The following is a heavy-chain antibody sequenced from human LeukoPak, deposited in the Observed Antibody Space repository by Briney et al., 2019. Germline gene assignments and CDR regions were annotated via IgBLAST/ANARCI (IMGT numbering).Heavy chain of an antibody. J-gene: IGHJ3*02. D-gene: IGHD6-13*01. CDR1: GFTFSGYA. CDR3: VKSYSSSWYAFDI. V-gene: IGHV3-64D*06. CDR2: IVSTGGST. Sequence: GGSLRLSCSVSGFTFSGYAMHWVRQAPGKGLEHVSVIVSTGGSTYYADSVKGRFTISRDNSKNTLYLQMSSLRAEDTAVYYCVKSYSSSWYAFDIWGQGTMVTVSS.